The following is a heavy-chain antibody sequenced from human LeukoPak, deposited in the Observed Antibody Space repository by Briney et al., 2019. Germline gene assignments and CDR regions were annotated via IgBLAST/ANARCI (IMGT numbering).Heavy chain of an antibody. CDR1: GYTFTSYD. CDR3: ARVSYGDYGYYYYMDV. D-gene: IGHD4-17*01. Sequence: GAPVKVSCKASGYTFTSYDINWVRQATGQGLEWMGWMNPNSGNTGYAQKFQGRVTMARNTSISTAYMELSSLRSEDTAVYYCARVSYGDYGYYYYMDVWGKGTTVTISS. CDR2: MNPNSGNT. J-gene: IGHJ6*03. V-gene: IGHV1-8*01.